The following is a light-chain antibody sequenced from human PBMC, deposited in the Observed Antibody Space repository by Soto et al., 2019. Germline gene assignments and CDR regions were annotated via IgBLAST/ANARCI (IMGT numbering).Light chain of an antibody. CDR2: LGS. CDR3: MQALQTPRFT. V-gene: IGKV2-28*01. Sequence: DIVMTQSPLSLPVTPGEPASISCRSSQSLLHSNGYNYLDWYLQKPGQSPQLLIYLGSNRASGVPDRFSGRGSGTDFTLKISRVEAEDVGVSYCMQALQTPRFTFGPGTKVDI. J-gene: IGKJ3*01. CDR1: QSLLHSNGYNY.